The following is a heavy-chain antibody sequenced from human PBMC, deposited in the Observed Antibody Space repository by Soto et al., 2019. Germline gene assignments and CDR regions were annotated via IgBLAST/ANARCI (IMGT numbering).Heavy chain of an antibody. J-gene: IGHJ4*02. CDR1: GYSISSGYY. Sequence: SETLSLTCAVSGYSISSGYYWGWVRQPPGKGLEWIGSIHHTGSTYYNPSPKSRVTISVDTSKNQFSLKLSSVTAADTAVYYCTRDLGETSMAYWGQGTLVTVSS. D-gene: IGHD5-18*01. V-gene: IGHV4-38-2*02. CDR2: IHHTGST. CDR3: TRDLGETSMAY.